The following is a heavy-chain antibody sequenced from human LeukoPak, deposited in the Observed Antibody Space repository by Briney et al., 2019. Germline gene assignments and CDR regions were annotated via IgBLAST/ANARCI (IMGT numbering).Heavy chain of an antibody. J-gene: IGHJ4*02. D-gene: IGHD1-26*01. CDR3: CTGVVGGTTD. CDR1: GFTFNNAW. Sequence: PGGSLRLSCAASGFTFNNAWMTWVRQAPGKGLEWVGRIKSKTDGGTTDYAVPVKGRFSISRDDSKNTLYLQMNSLKTEDTAVYYCCTGVVGGTTDWGQGILVTVSS. V-gene: IGHV3-15*01. CDR2: IKSKTDGGTT.